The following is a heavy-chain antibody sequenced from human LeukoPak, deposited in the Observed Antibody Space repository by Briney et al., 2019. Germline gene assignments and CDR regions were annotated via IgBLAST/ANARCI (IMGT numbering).Heavy chain of an antibody. CDR3: ARRVRSADHRCDY. Sequence: SETLSLTCTVSGYSISSGYYWGWIRQPPGKGLEWIGSIYHSGSTYYNPSPKSRVTISVDTSKNQFSLKLSSVTAADTAVYYCARRVRSADHRCDYWGQGTLVTVSS. CDR2: IYHSGST. J-gene: IGHJ4*02. D-gene: IGHD1-14*01. CDR1: GYSISSGYY. V-gene: IGHV4-38-2*02.